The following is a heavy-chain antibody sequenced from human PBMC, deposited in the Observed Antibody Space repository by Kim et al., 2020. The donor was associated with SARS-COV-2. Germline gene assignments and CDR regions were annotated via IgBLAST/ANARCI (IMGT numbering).Heavy chain of an antibody. Sequence: GGSLRLSCAASGFTFSDYYRSWIRRAPGKGLEWVSYISSISSYTNYADPVKGRFTISRDNAKNSLYLQMNSLRAEDTAVYYCARVGDDYRWGSCRDVYY. V-gene: IGHV3-11*05. CDR2: ISSISSYT. J-gene: IGHJ6*01. D-gene: IGHD3-16*02. CDR1: GFTFSDYY. CDR3: ARVGDDYRWGSCRDVYY.